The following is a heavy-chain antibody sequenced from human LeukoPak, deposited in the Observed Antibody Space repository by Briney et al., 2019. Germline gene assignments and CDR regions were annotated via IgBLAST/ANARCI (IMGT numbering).Heavy chain of an antibody. J-gene: IGHJ4*02. CDR3: ASEVQLERRGFDY. CDR2: MNPNSGNT. Sequence: GVSVKVSCKASGYTFTSYDINWVRQATGRGLEWMGWMNPNSGNTGYAQKFQGRVTMTRNTSISTAYMELSSLRSEDTAVYYCASEVQLERRGFDYWGQGTLVTVSS. CDR1: GYTFTSYD. D-gene: IGHD1-1*01. V-gene: IGHV1-8*01.